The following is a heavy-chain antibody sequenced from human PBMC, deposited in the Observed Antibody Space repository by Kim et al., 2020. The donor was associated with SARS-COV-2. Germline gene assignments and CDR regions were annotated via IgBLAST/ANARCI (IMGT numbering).Heavy chain of an antibody. V-gene: IGHV3-30*18. D-gene: IGHD1-26*01. CDR1: GFVFSSFA. CDR2: ISYDGTNK. Sequence: GGSLRLSCVASGFVFSSFAMHWVRQAPGKGLEWVAVISYDGTNKYYPDSVKGRFTISGDNSKSTLYLQMDSLRVEDTAVYYCAKGLPKRVGYYYYGMDVWGQGTTVTVSS. CDR3: AKGLPKRVGYYYYGMDV. J-gene: IGHJ6*02.